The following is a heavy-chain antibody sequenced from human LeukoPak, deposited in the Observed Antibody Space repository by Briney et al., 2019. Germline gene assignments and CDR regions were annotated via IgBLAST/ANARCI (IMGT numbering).Heavy chain of an antibody. V-gene: IGHV4-34*01. Sequence: SPSETLSLTCAVYGGSFSGYYWSWIRQPPGKGLEWIGEINHSGSTNYNPSLKSRVTISVDTSKNQFSLKLSSVTAADTAVYYCARGRRDGYNYEVSYLDYWGQGTLVTVSS. CDR1: GGSFSGYY. J-gene: IGHJ4*02. D-gene: IGHD5-12*01. CDR2: INHSGST. CDR3: ARGRRDGYNYEVSYLDY.